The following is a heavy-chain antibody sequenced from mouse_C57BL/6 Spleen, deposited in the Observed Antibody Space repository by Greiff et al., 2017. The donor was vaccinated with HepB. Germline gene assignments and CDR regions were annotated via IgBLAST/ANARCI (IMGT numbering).Heavy chain of an antibody. CDR1: GFSLTSYG. CDR2: IWSGGST. V-gene: IGHV2-2*01. D-gene: IGHD1-2*01. CDR3: ARGDYYGLDY. Sequence: QVHVKQSGPGLVQPSQSLSITCTVSGFSLTSYGVHWVRQSPGKGLEWLGVIWSGGSTDYNAAFISRLSISKDNSKSQVFFKMNSLQADDTAIYYCARGDYYGLDYWGQGTSVTVSS. J-gene: IGHJ4*01.